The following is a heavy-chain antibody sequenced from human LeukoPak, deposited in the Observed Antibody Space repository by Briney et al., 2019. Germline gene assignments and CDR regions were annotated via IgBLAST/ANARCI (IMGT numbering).Heavy chain of an antibody. CDR2: IRYDGRIK. J-gene: IGHJ5*02. V-gene: IGHV3-30*02. CDR1: VFTFSAYG. D-gene: IGHD6-13*01. CDR3: ARNRAATGDWLDP. Sequence: GGSLRISCAASVFTFSAYGVHWVRQAPGKGLEWVAFIRYDGRIKNYADSVKGRFTISRDNSKNTLYLQMNSLTTEDTSLYYCARNRAATGDWLDPWGQGTLVIVSS.